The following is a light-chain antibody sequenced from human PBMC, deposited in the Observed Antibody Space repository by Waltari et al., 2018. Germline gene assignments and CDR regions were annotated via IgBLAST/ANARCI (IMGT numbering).Light chain of an antibody. CDR2: AAS. V-gene: IGKV1-39*01. Sequence: DIRMTQSPSSLSASVADRVTITCSASQSISSYLNWYQQKPGRAPKLLIYAASSLQSGVPSRFSGSGSGTDFTLTISSLQPDDFATYYCQQSYHTPLTFGGGTKVEIK. CDR3: QQSYHTPLT. CDR1: QSISSY. J-gene: IGKJ4*01.